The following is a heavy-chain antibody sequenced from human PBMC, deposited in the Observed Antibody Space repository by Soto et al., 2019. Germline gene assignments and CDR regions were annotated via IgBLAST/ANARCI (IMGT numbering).Heavy chain of an antibody. CDR1: GGSISSSNW. Sequence: SETLSLTCAVSGGSISSSNWWSWVRQPPGKGLEWIAKIYHSGSTHYNPSLKSRVTISVDKSKNQFSLKLTSVTAADTAVYYCAREGYNYDYNYWGQGTLVTVSS. D-gene: IGHD5-18*01. J-gene: IGHJ4*02. CDR2: IYHSGST. V-gene: IGHV4-4*02. CDR3: AREGYNYDYNY.